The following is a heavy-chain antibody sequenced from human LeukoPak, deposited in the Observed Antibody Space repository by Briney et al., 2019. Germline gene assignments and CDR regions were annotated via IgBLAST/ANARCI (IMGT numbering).Heavy chain of an antibody. CDR1: GGSISSYY. J-gene: IGHJ4*02. D-gene: IGHD3-22*01. Sequence: SETLSLTCTVSGGSISSYYWSWIRQPPGKGLEWIGYIYYSGSTNYNPSLKSRVTISVDTSKNQFSLKLSSVTAADTAVYYCASYSYYYDSSGYFNYWGQGTLVTVSS. CDR3: ASYSYYYDSSGYFNY. V-gene: IGHV4-59*01. CDR2: IYYSGST.